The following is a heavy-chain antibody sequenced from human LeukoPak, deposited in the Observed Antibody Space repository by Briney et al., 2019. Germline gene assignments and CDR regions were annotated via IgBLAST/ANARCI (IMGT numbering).Heavy chain of an antibody. CDR1: GFTFSTYG. CDR2: ISSSGSTI. CDR3: ARAFHYDFWSGYPYYFDY. J-gene: IGHJ4*02. V-gene: IGHV3-48*04. D-gene: IGHD3-3*01. Sequence: GGSLRLSCAASGFTFSTYGMNWVRQAPGKGLEWVSYISSSGSTIYYADSVKGRFTISRDNAKNSLYLQMNSLRAEGTAVYYCARAFHYDFWSGYPYYFDYWGQGTLVTVSS.